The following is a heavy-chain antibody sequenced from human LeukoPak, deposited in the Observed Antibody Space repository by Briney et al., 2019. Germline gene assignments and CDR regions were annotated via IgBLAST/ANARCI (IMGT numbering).Heavy chain of an antibody. Sequence: GASLRLSCAASGFTFSSYAMSWVRQAPGKGLDWVSAVSGSGGSTYYADSVKGRFTISRDNSKNTLYLQMNSLRAEDTAVYYCAKDLAVAGTRNWDRGLDYWGQGTLVTVSS. D-gene: IGHD6-19*01. CDR3: AKDLAVAGTRNWDRGLDY. J-gene: IGHJ4*02. CDR1: GFTFSSYA. V-gene: IGHV3-23*01. CDR2: VSGSGGST.